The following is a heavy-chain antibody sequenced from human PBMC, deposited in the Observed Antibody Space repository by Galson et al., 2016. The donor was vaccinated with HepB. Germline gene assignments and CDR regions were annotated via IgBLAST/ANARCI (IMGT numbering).Heavy chain of an antibody. D-gene: IGHD3-10*01. CDR1: GFTFSSFA. Sequence: SLRLSCAASGFTFSSFAMSWVRRVPGKGLEWVSAISGRGDRIRYAESVKGRFIISRDNSKNTLDVEMKNLRVEDTAVYYCAKEGWFGELLYGHFDFWGQGTLVTASS. CDR2: ISGRGDRI. J-gene: IGHJ4*02. CDR3: AKEGWFGELLYGHFDF. V-gene: IGHV3-23*01.